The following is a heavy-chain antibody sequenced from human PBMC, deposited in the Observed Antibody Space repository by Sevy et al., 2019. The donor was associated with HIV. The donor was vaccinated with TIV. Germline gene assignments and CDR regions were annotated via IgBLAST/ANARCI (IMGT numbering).Heavy chain of an antibody. V-gene: IGHV3-48*03. CDR3: ARDRRTLNYYGSSGYNYYFDY. CDR1: GFIFSNYE. D-gene: IGHD3-22*01. CDR2: ITSSGSTK. J-gene: IGHJ4*02. Sequence: GGSLRLSCIASGFIFSNYEMNWVRQAPGKGLEWVSYITSSGSTKHYADSVKGRFTISRDNGKNSLYLQMNSLRAEDTAVYFCARDRRTLNYYGSSGYNYYFDYWGQGTLVTVSS.